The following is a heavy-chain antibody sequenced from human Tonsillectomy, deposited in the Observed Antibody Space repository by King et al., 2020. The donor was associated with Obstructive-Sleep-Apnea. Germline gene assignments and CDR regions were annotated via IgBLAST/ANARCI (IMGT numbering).Heavy chain of an antibody. J-gene: IGHJ4*02. CDR2: IYYSGST. CDR1: GGSISSGDYY. Sequence: QLQESGPGLVKPSQTLSLTCTVSGGSISSGDYYWSWIRQPPGKGLEWIGYIYYSGSTYYNPSLKSRVTLSVDTSKNQFSLKLSSVTAADTAVYYCARGSDHYYGSGSYYPDWGQGTLVTVSS. D-gene: IGHD3-10*01. V-gene: IGHV4-30-4*01. CDR3: ARGSDHYYGSGSYYPD.